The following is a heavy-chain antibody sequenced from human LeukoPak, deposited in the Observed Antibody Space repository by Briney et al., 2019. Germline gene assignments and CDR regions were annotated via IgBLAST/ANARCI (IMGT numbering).Heavy chain of an antibody. J-gene: IGHJ4*02. CDR2: ISYDGSNK. V-gene: IGHV3-30*18. CDR1: GFTFSSYG. D-gene: IGHD4-17*01. Sequence: PGRSLRPSCAASGFTFSSYGMHWVRQAPSKGLEWVAVISYDGSNKYYADSVKGRFTISRDNSKNTLFLQMNSLRPEDTAVYYCAKAQDGDYVDYWGQGTLVTVSS. CDR3: AKAQDGDYVDY.